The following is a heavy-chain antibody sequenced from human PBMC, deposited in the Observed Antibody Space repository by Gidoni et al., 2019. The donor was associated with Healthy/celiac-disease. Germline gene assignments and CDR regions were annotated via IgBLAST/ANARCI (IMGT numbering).Heavy chain of an antibody. V-gene: IGHV3-21*01. Sequence: EVQLVESGGGLVKPGGSLRLSCAASGSTFSSYSMNWVRQAPGKGLEWVSSISGSSSYIYYADSVKGRFTISRDNAKNSLYLQRNSLRAEDTAVYYCARDPVTIFGVVLFDYWGQGTLVTVSS. CDR2: ISGSSSYI. CDR3: ARDPVTIFGVVLFDY. J-gene: IGHJ4*02. CDR1: GSTFSSYS. D-gene: IGHD3-3*01.